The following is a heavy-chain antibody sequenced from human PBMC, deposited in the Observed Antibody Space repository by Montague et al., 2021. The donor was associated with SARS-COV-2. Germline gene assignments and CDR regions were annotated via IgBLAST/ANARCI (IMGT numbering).Heavy chain of an antibody. Sequence: SETLSLTCTVPGGSISSSSYYWAWIRQPPGKGLEWIGSIYYRGSTYYNPSLKSRVIISVDTSKNQLSLRLSSVTAADTAVYYCATQEDPSGWIPGPFDFWGQGTQVTVSS. CDR2: IYYRGST. D-gene: IGHD6-19*01. J-gene: IGHJ4*02. CDR3: ATQEDPSGWIPGPFDF. CDR1: GGSISSSSYY. V-gene: IGHV4-39*01.